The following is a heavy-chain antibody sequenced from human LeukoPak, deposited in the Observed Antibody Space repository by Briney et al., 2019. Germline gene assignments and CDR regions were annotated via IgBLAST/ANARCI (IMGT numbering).Heavy chain of an antibody. CDR1: GFTFSSYA. V-gene: IGHV3-23*01. Sequence: PGGSLRLSCAASGFTFSSYAMSWVRQAPGKGLEWVSAISGGGGSTYYADSVKGRFTISRDNSKNTLYLQMNSLRAEDTAVYYCSKDKPDEAVTTQFDYWGQGTLVTVSS. CDR3: SKDKPDEAVTTQFDY. CDR2: ISGGGGST. D-gene: IGHD4-17*01. J-gene: IGHJ4*02.